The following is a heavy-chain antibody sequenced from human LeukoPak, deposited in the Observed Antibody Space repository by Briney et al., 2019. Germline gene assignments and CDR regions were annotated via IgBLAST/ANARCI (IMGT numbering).Heavy chain of an antibody. J-gene: IGHJ4*02. CDR2: IKQDGSEK. CDR1: GFTFSGHW. CDR3: ARLGYSDPYYFDK. Sequence: GRSLRLSCEASGFTFSGHWMTWVRQSPGKGPEWVANIKQDGSEKYYLDSVKGRFTISRDNAKSSLYLQMTSLRVEDTAVYYCARLGYSDPYYFDKWGQGTLVTVSS. V-gene: IGHV3-7*05. D-gene: IGHD5-18*01.